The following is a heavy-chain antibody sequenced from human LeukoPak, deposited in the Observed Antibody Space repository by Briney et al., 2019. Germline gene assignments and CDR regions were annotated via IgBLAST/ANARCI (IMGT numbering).Heavy chain of an antibody. J-gene: IGHJ5*02. V-gene: IGHV1-69*05. CDR2: IIPIFGTA. Sequence: SVKVSCKASGGTFSSYAISWVRQAPGQGLEWMGGIIPIFGTANYAQKFQGRVTITTDESTSTAYMELSSLRSEDTAVYYCARELRSGTGEEHNWFDPWGQGTLVTVSS. CDR1: GGTFSSYA. CDR3: ARELRSGTGEEHNWFDP. D-gene: IGHD3-16*01.